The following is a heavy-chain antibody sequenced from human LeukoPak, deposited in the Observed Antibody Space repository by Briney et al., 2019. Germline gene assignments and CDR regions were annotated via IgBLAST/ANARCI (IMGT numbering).Heavy chain of an antibody. J-gene: IGHJ6*03. CDR2: IWYDGSDK. V-gene: IGHV3-33*06. CDR3: AKDKDYGYYMDV. CDR1: GFTFSSYG. Sequence: GRSLRLSCAASGFTFSSYGMHWVRQAPGKGLEWVAVIWYDGSDKYYADSVKGRFTISRDNSKNTPYLQMNSLRAEDTAVYYCAKDKDYGYYMDVWGKGTTVTVSS. D-gene: IGHD3-16*01.